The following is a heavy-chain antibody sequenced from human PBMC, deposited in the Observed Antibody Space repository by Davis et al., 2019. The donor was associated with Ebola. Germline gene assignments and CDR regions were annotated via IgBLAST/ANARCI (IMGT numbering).Heavy chain of an antibody. CDR2: IWYDGSNK. J-gene: IGHJ6*02. Sequence: PGGSLRLSCAASGFTFSNYHMHWVRQAPGKGLEWVAVIWYDGSNKYYADSVKGRFTISRDNSKNTLFVQMNNLRVEDTAVYYCARDDYGMDVWGQGTTVTVSS. V-gene: IGHV3-33*01. CDR1: GFTFSNYH. CDR3: ARDDYGMDV.